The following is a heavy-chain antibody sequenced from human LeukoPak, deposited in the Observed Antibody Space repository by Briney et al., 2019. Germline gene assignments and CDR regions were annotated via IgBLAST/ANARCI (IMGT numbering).Heavy chain of an antibody. CDR3: ARESGSGSYYDY. CDR1: GFTFSSYA. V-gene: IGHV3-64*01. CDR2: ISSNGGST. D-gene: IGHD3-10*01. J-gene: IGHJ4*02. Sequence: PGGSLRLSCAASGFTFSSYAMHWVRQAPGKGLEYVSAISSNGGSTYYANSVKGRFTISRDNSKNTLYLQMGSLRAEDMAVYYCARESGSGSYYDYWGQGTLVTVSS.